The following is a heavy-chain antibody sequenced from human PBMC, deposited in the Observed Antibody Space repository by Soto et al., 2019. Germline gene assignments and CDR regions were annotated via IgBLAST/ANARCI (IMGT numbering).Heavy chain of an antibody. CDR2: IIPIFGTA. CDR3: ARSWGSSGYRDR. Sequence: QVQLVQSGAEVKKPGSSVKVSCKASGGTFSSYAISWVRQAPGQGLEWMGGIIPIFGTANYAQKFQGRVKITADESKSTAYRELSSLRSEETAVYECARSWGSSGYRDRWGQGTLVTVSA. CDR1: GGTFSSYA. D-gene: IGHD6-13*01. J-gene: IGHJ5*02. V-gene: IGHV1-69*12.